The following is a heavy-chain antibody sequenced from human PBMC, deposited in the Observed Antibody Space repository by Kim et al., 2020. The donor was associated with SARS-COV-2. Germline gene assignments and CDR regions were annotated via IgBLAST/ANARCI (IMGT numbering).Heavy chain of an antibody. V-gene: IGHV1-58*01. Sequence: KFQERVTITRDMSTSTAYMELSSLRSEDTAVYYCAAGDYDFWSGYLEFDYWGQGTLVTVSS. D-gene: IGHD3-3*01. CDR3: AAGDYDFWSGYLEFDY. J-gene: IGHJ4*02.